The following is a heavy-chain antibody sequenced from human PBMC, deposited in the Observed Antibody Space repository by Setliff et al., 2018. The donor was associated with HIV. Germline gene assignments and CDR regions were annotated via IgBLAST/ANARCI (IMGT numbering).Heavy chain of an antibody. Sequence: SETLSLTCSVSGDSISDTTYYWGWIRQPPGKGLEWIGNIDHSGSTLYKPSLKSRVTMSVDTSKNQFSMKLRSVTAADTAVYYCARARPQQFLGDTFEIWGQGTMVTVSS. J-gene: IGHJ3*02. CDR3: ARARPQQFLGDTFEI. CDR2: IDHSGST. CDR1: GDSISDTTYY. D-gene: IGHD3-16*01. V-gene: IGHV4-39*07.